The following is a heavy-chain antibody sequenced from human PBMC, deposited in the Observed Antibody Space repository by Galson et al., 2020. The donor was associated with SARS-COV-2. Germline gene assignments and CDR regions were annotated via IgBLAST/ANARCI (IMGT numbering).Heavy chain of an antibody. Sequence: SETLSLTCAVYGGSFSGYYWSWIRQPPGKGLEWIGEINHSGSTNYNPSLKSRVTISVDTSKNQFSLKLSSVTAADTAVYYCARGDYSSSWYGKKVFDYWGQGTLVTVSS. CDR2: INHSGST. J-gene: IGHJ4*02. V-gene: IGHV4-34*01. D-gene: IGHD6-13*01. CDR3: ARGDYSSSWYGKKVFDY. CDR1: GGSFSGYY.